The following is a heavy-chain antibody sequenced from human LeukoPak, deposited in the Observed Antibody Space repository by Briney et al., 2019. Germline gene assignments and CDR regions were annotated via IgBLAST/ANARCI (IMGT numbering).Heavy chain of an antibody. D-gene: IGHD3-22*01. CDR2: ISADNGNT. Sequence: ASVKVSCKASGYTFSNYGINWVRQAPGQGLEWMGRISADNGNTNYAQKLQGRVTMTTDTSTSTAYMELRSLRSDDTAVYYCARVYDSSGHYPIDYWGQGTLVTVSS. V-gene: IGHV1-18*01. CDR1: GYTFSNYG. J-gene: IGHJ4*02. CDR3: ARVYDSSGHYPIDY.